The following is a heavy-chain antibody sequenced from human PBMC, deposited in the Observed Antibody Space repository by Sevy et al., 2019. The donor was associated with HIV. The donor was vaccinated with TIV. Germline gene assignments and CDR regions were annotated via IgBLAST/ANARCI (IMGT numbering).Heavy chain of an antibody. CDR3: AKTVNSGGGVVPAANYYYYGMDV. D-gene: IGHD2-2*01. Sequence: GESLKISCAASGFTFSSYAMSWVRQAPGKGLEWVSAIDGKGRSTHYAASVKGRFTISRDNSKNTLYLQMNSLRAEDTAVYYCAKTVNSGGGVVPAANYYYYGMDVWGQGTTVTVSS. J-gene: IGHJ6*02. CDR2: IDGKGRST. V-gene: IGHV3-23*01. CDR1: GFTFSSYA.